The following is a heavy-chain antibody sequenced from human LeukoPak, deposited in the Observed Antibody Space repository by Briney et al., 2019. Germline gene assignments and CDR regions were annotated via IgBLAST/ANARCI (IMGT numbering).Heavy chain of an antibody. CDR2: IYPDDSDT. CDR1: GYSFTSYW. Sequence: GEYLKISCKGSGYSFTSYWIGWVRQMPGKGLQWMGIIYPDDSDTRYSPSFQGQVTISADKSISTAYLQWSSLKASDTAMYYCARLGGQGGYFDWLLFGYWGQGTLVTVSS. J-gene: IGHJ4*02. V-gene: IGHV5-51*01. CDR3: ARLGGQGGYFDWLLFGY. D-gene: IGHD3-9*01.